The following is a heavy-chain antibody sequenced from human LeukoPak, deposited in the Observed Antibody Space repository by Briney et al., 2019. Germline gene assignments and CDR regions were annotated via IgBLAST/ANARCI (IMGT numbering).Heavy chain of an antibody. CDR1: GFTFSSYG. J-gene: IGHJ4*02. CDR3: AKDRFSGVPSWETFDY. CDR2: ISYDGSNK. D-gene: IGHD1-26*01. Sequence: GGSLRLSCAASGFTFSSYGMHWVRQAPGKGLEWVAVISYDGSNKYYADSVKGRFTISRDNSKNTLYLQINSLRAEDTAVYYCAKDRFSGVPSWETFDYWGQGTLVTVSS. V-gene: IGHV3-30*18.